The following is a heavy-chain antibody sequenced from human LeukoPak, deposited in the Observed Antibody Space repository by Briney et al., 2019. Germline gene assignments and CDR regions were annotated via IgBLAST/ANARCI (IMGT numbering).Heavy chain of an antibody. Sequence: SVKVSCKASGGTFSSYAISWVRQAPGQGLEWMGGIIPIFGTANYAQKFQGRVTITADESTSTAYMELSSLRSEDTAVYYCARETIQGLGWFDPWGQGTLATVSS. D-gene: IGHD1-14*01. J-gene: IGHJ5*02. CDR1: GGTFSSYA. V-gene: IGHV1-69*13. CDR3: ARETIQGLGWFDP. CDR2: IIPIFGTA.